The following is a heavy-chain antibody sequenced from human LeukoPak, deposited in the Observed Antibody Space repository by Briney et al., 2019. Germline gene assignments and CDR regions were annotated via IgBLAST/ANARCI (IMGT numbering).Heavy chain of an antibody. J-gene: IGHJ4*02. CDR3: AAGDGYNPSYYFDY. V-gene: IGHV4-59*01. CDR2: IYYSGST. D-gene: IGHD5-24*01. Sequence: PSETLSHTCTVSGGSISSYYWSWIRQPPGKGLEWIGYIYYSGSTNYNPSLKSRVTISVDTSKNQFSLKLSSVTAADTAVYYCAAGDGYNPSYYFDYWGQGTLVTVSS. CDR1: GGSISSYY.